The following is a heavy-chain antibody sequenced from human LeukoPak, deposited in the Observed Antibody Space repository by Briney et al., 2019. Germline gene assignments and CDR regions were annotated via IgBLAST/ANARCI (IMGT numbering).Heavy chain of an antibody. CDR2: INAGNGNT. V-gene: IGHV1-3*01. CDR3: AREGGYSSGWIN. J-gene: IGHJ4*02. D-gene: IGHD6-19*01. Sequence: GWINAGNGNTKYSQKFQGRVTITRDTSASTAYMELSSLRSEDTAVYYCAREGGYSSGWINWGQGTLVTVSS.